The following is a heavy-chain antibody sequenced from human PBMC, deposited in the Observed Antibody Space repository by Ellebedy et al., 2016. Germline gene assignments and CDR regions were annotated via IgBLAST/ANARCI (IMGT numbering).Heavy chain of an antibody. Sequence: SWIRQTPEKGLEWIGYIHHSGNTYYNPSLKSRIFMSVDKFKNQFSLQLWSVTAADTAVYYCARVRDSSGWSRGRFDYWGQGTLVTVSS. D-gene: IGHD6-19*01. CDR3: ARVRDSSGWSRGRFDY. V-gene: IGHV4-30-4*01. CDR2: IHHSGNT. J-gene: IGHJ4*02.